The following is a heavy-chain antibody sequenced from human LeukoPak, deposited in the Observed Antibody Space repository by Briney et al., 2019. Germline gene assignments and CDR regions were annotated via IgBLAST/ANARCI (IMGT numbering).Heavy chain of an antibody. CDR1: GFTFSSYW. J-gene: IGHJ5*02. V-gene: IGHV3-7*01. CDR2: IKQDGSEK. CDR3: ARVDLTTKTSNWFDP. D-gene: IGHD4-11*01. Sequence: GGSLRLSCAASGFTFSSYWMSWVRQAPGKGLEWVANIKQDGSEKYYVDSVKGRFTISRDNAKNSLYLQMNSLRAEDTAVYYCARVDLTTKTSNWFDPWGQGTLVTVSS.